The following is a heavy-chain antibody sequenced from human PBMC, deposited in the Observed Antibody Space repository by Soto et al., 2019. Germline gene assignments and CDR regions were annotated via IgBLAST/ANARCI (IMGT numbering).Heavy chain of an antibody. CDR1: GYTFTNYY. CDR2: INPSGGST. Sequence: GASVKVSCKASGYTFTNYYMHWVRQAPGQGLEMMGIINPSGGSTSYAQKFQGRVTMTRDTSTSTVYMELSSLRSEDTAVYYCARDSGWLQFLWMSYDYWGQGTLVTVSS. V-gene: IGHV1-46*01. D-gene: IGHD5-12*01. CDR3: ARDSGWLQFLWMSYDY. J-gene: IGHJ4*02.